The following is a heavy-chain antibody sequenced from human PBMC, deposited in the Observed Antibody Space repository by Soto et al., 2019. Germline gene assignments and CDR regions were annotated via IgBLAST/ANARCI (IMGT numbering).Heavy chain of an antibody. V-gene: IGHV1-69*13. Sequence: SVKVSCKASGGTFSSYAISWVRQAPGQGLEWMGGIIPIFGTANYAQKFQGRVTITADESTSTAYMELSSLRSEDTAVYYCARDHCSSTSCHEAIDYWGQGTLVTVSS. CDR3: ARDHCSSTSCHEAIDY. D-gene: IGHD2-2*01. CDR1: GGTFSSYA. CDR2: IIPIFGTA. J-gene: IGHJ4*02.